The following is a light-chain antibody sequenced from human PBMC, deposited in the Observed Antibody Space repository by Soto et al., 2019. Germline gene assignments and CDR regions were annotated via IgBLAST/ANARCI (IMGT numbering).Light chain of an antibody. J-gene: IGKJ3*01. CDR3: QRDNSAPFT. Sequence: DIQMTQSPSSLSASVGDRVAITCRASQGISNYLAWYQQKPGKVPKLLIYAASTLQSGVPSRFSGSGSGTDFTLNISGLQPEDVATDSCQRDNSAPFTFGPRTKVDIK. CDR1: QGISNY. CDR2: AAS. V-gene: IGKV1-27*01.